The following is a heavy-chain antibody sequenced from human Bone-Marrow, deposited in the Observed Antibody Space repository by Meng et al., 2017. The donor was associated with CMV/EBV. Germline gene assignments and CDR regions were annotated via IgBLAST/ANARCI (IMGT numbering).Heavy chain of an antibody. CDR3: AREGEGGLPAANTFDI. J-gene: IGHJ3*02. CDR1: GYTFTGYY. D-gene: IGHD2-2*01. Sequence: ASVKVSCKASGYTFTGYYMHWVRQAPGQGLEWMGWINPNSGGTNYAQKFQGRVTMTRDTSISTAYMELSRLRSDDTAVYYFAREGEGGLPAANTFDIWGQGTMVTVSS. V-gene: IGHV1-2*02. CDR2: INPNSGGT.